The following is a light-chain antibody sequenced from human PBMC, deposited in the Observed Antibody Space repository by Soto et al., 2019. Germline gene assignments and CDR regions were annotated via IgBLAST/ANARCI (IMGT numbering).Light chain of an antibody. J-gene: IGKJ4*01. CDR2: AAS. V-gene: IGKV3D-20*02. CDR3: QHRSNWPLT. Sequence: VLMQSPGTLSLSPGERATLSCRASQTVTSNFLAWYQEKPGQAPRLLIYAASSRATGIPDRFSGSGSGTDFTLTISRLEPEDFAIYYCQHRSNWPLTFGGGTKVEIK. CDR1: QTVTSNF.